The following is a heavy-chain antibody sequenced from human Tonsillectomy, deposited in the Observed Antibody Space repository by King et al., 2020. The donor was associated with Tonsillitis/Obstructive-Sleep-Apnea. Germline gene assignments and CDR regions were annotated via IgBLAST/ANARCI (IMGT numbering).Heavy chain of an antibody. J-gene: IGHJ4*02. Sequence: VQLVQSGGGLVQPGGSLRLSCAASGFTFSSYGMNWVRQAPGKGLEWVSAICGSGGSTYYADSVKGRFTISRDNSKNTLYLQMNSLRAEDTAVYYCAKDGEHHRSFFDYWGQGTVVTVSS. V-gene: IGHV3-23*04. D-gene: IGHD1/OR15-1a*01. CDR1: GFTFSSYG. CDR2: ICGSGGST. CDR3: AKDGEHHRSFFDY.